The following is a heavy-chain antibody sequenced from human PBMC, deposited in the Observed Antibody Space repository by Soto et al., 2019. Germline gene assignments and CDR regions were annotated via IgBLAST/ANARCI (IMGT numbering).Heavy chain of an antibody. CDR1: GFTFSDYY. D-gene: IGHD3-3*01. J-gene: IGHJ4*02. CDR3: ARYYDFWSGLYYFDY. Sequence: GGSLRLSCAASGFTFSDYYMSWIRQAPGKGLEWVSYISSSGSTIYYADSVKGRFTISRDNAKNSLYLQMNSLRAEDTAVYYCARYYDFWSGLYYFDYWGQGTLVTVSS. V-gene: IGHV3-11*01. CDR2: ISSSGSTI.